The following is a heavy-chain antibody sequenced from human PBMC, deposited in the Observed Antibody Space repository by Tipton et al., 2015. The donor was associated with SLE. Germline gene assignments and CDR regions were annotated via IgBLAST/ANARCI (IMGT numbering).Heavy chain of an antibody. J-gene: IGHJ4*02. V-gene: IGHV4-59*01. CDR3: ASASNGYFDWLGNARAFDY. Sequence: TLSLTCTVSGGSISSYYWSWIRQPPGKRLEWIGYIYYSGSTNYNPSLKSRVTISVDTSKNQFSLKLSSVTAADTAVYYCASASNGYFDWLGNARAFDYWGQGTLVTVSS. CDR1: GGSISSYY. D-gene: IGHD3-9*01. CDR2: IYYSGST.